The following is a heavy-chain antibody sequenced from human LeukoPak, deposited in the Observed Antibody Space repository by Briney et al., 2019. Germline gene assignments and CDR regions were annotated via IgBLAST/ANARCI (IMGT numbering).Heavy chain of an antibody. CDR1: GFTFRTYG. J-gene: IGHJ3*02. V-gene: IGHV3-30*18. CDR3: AKDGGRMAYYYGSGSNDPIAPI. Sequence: PGRSLRLSCAASGFTFRTYGMHWVRQAPGKGLEWVAVISYDGSNKYYADSVKGRFTISRDNSKNTLYLQMNSLRAEDTAVYYCAKDGGRMAYYYGSGSNDPIAPIWGQGTMVTVSS. CDR2: ISYDGSNK. D-gene: IGHD3-10*01.